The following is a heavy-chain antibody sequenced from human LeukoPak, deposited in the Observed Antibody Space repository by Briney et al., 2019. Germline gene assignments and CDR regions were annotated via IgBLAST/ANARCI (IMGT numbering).Heavy chain of an antibody. D-gene: IGHD5-12*01. V-gene: IGHV3-33*01. J-gene: IGHJ6*02. CDR2: IRYDGSNK. CDR1: GFTFSSYG. CDR3: ARANTYDSNYYYGMDV. Sequence: GSLRLSCAASGFTFSSYGMHWVRQAPGKGLEWVAVIRYDGSNKYYADSVKGRFTISRDNSKNTLYLQMNSLGAEDTAVYYCARANTYDSNYYYGMDVWGQGTTVTVSS.